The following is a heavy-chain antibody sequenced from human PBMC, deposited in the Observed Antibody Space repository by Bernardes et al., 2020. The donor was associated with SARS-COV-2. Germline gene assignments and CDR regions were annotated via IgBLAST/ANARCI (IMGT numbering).Heavy chain of an antibody. CDR3: ARSATFCYNGLCFDY. D-gene: IGHD2-8*01. J-gene: IGHJ4*02. V-gene: IGHV1-2*02. CDR2: INPNSGYT. CDR1: RYTFTGYY. Sequence: AAVKHSCEAFRYTFTGYYIHWVRQAPGQGPEWMGWINPNSGYTTYAQNFQGRVTMTRDTSIGTAYMELTRLRSDDTAVYYCARSATFCYNGLCFDYWGQGTLCTVSS.